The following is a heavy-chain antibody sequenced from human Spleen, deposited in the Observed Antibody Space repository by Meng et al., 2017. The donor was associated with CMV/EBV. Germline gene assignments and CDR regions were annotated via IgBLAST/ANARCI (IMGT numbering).Heavy chain of an antibody. Sequence: GESLKISCVASGFSFSDYYMSWIRQAPGKGLEWISYISGNGRTIYYADSVKGRFTISRDNAKTSLYLQMNSLRAGDTAVYYCARDKYYDSSGYLDYWGQGTLVTVSS. CDR1: GFSFSDYY. D-gene: IGHD3-22*01. CDR3: ARDKYYDSSGYLDY. V-gene: IGHV3-11*01. J-gene: IGHJ4*02. CDR2: ISGNGRTI.